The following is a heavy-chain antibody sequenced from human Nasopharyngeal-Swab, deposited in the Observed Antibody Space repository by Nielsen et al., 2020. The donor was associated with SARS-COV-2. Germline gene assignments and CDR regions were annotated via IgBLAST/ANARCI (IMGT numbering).Heavy chain of an antibody. Sequence: GESLKISCSASGFIFKNYAMNWVRQAPGRGPEWASAISGADDSTKYADSVKGRFTISRDNSKNTLDLQMNSLRVEDTAAYYCARLGTESYHYYSLDVWGQGTTVTVSS. J-gene: IGHJ6*02. CDR1: GFIFKNYA. CDR2: ISGADDST. CDR3: ARLGTESYHYYSLDV. V-gene: IGHV3-23*01. D-gene: IGHD1-1*01.